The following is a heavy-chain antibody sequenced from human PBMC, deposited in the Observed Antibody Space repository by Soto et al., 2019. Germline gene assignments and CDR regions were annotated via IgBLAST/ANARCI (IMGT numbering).Heavy chain of an antibody. CDR2: IYYSGST. CDR1: GGSISSYY. V-gene: IGHV4-59*01. J-gene: IGHJ4*02. D-gene: IGHD3-16*02. CDR3: ARESYFDYIWGSYRWFYYDY. Sequence: PSETLSLTCTVSGGSISSYYWSWIRQPPGKGLEWIGYIYYSGSTNYNPSLKSRVTIPVHTSKNQCSLKLSSVTAADTAVYYCARESYFDYIWGSYRWFYYDYWGQGTLVTVSS.